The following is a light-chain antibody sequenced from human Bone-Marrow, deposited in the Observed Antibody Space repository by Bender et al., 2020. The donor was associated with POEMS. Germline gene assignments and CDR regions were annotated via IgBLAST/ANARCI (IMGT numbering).Light chain of an antibody. CDR3: SSYVGSNKWV. J-gene: IGLJ2*01. V-gene: IGLV2-8*01. CDR2: DVT. Sequence: QSALTQPPSASGSPGLSVTISCTGTSTNIGLYNYVAWYQQYPRKAPKLLIYDVTKRPSGVPDRFSGSKSGNTASLTVSGLQPEDEADYYCSSYVGSNKWVFGGGTSLTVL. CDR1: STNIGLYNY.